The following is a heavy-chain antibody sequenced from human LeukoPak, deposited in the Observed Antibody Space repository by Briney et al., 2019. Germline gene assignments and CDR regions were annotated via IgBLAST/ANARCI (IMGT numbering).Heavy chain of an antibody. V-gene: IGHV3-7*01. D-gene: IGHD1-26*01. CDR3: ARVRSGSYYYFDY. J-gene: IGHJ4*02. CDR1: GFTFSSYW. CDR2: IKQDGTEK. Sequence: GGSLRLSCAASGFTFSSYWMSWVRQAPGKGLEWVANIKQDGTEKYYVDSVKGRFTISRDNAKNSLYLQMNSLRAEDTAVYYCARVRSGSYYYFDYWGQGTLVTASS.